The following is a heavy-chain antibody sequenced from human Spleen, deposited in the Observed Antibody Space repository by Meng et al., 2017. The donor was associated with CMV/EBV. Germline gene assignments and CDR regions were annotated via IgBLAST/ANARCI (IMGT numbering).Heavy chain of an antibody. Sequence: SETLSLTCTVSGGSISSSSYYWGWIRQPPGKGLEWIGSIYYSGSTYYNPSLKSRVTISVDTSKNQFSLKLSSVTAADTAVYYCARAQVYYFDSWGQGTLVTVSS. D-gene: IGHD2-8*01. CDR2: IYYSGST. J-gene: IGHJ4*02. CDR3: ARAQVYYFDS. V-gene: IGHV4-39*01. CDR1: GGSISSSSYY.